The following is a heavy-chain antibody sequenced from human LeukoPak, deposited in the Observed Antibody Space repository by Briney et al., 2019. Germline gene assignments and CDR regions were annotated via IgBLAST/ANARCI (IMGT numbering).Heavy chain of an antibody. J-gene: IGHJ5*02. CDR3: ARGPRYYYYGSGSYSLNWFDP. CDR1: GGSFSGYY. V-gene: IGHV4-34*01. D-gene: IGHD3-10*01. CDR2: INHSGST. Sequence: SETLSLTCAVYGGSFSGYYWSWIRQPPGKGLEWIGEINHSGSTNYNPSLKSRVTTSVDTSKKQFSLKLSSVTAADTAVYYCARGPRYYYYGSGSYSLNWFDPWGQGTLVTVSS.